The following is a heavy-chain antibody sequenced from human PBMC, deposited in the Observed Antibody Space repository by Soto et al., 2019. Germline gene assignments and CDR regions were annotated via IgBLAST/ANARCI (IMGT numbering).Heavy chain of an antibody. CDR2: IHSSGST. D-gene: IGHD6-6*01. CDR1: GGSFSGYY. V-gene: IGHV4-59*10. J-gene: IGHJ6*02. Sequence: KTSETLSLTCAVYGGSFSGYYWSWIRQPAGKGLEWIGRIHSSGSTNQNPSLKSRVTMSVDTSNNQFSLKVSSVTAADTAVYYCALVAARRSSGMDVWGQGTTVTVSS. CDR3: ALVAARRSSGMDV.